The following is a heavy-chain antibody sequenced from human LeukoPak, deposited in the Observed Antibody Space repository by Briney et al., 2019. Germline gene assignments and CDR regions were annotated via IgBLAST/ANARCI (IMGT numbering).Heavy chain of an antibody. CDR2: ISTSSGYT. CDR3: ALNNWVDPFDI. CDR1: GGAFSTYD. J-gene: IGHJ3*02. Sequence: GAATQSPSKASGGAFSTYDNCRGRPDPGEGGVGVGWISTSSGYTGYAQKFQGRVTMTSNNAMSTAYMEMSSLTSEGTAVYYWALNNWVDPFDIWGQGTVVTVSS. D-gene: IGHD1-20*01. V-gene: IGHV1-8*01.